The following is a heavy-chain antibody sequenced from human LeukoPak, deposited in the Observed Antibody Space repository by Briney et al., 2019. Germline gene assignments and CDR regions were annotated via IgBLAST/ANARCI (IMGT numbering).Heavy chain of an antibody. D-gene: IGHD3-9*01. J-gene: IGHJ4*02. CDR3: ARVQYYNILTGSFQY. CDR1: GYTFTAYY. Sequence: ASVKVSCKASGYTFTAYYLHWVRQAPGQGLESMGWINPDSGDTKFAQKFQGRVSMTRDTSISTAYMELSGLRSDDTAYYFCARVQYYNILTGSFQYWGQGTLVTVSS. CDR2: INPDSGDT. V-gene: IGHV1-2*02.